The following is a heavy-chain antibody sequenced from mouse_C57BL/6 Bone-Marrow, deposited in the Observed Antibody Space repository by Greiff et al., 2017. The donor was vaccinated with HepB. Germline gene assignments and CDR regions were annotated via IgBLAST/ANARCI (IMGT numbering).Heavy chain of an antibody. CDR3: ARSGGQLRLRYAMAY. Sequence: VQLQQPGAELVKPGASVKLSCKASGYTFTSYWMHWVKQRPGQGLEWIVMIHPNSGSTNYNEKFKSKATLTVDKPSSTAYMQLSSLTSEDSAVYYCARSGGQLRLRYAMAYWGQGTSVTVSS. CDR2: IHPNSGST. CDR1: GYTFTSYW. J-gene: IGHJ4*01. D-gene: IGHD3-2*02. V-gene: IGHV1-64*01.